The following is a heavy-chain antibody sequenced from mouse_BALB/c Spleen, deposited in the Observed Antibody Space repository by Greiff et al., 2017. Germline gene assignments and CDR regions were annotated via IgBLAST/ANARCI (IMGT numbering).Heavy chain of an antibody. Sequence: VKLLQSGAELVRPGAFLKLSCTASGFTINDYYMSWVKQTPEQGLEWIGCIDTENGNTIYDPKFQGKASIAADTTANTAYLQLSRLTSEDTAFCDCARDYGNYVDYWGQGTTLTVSS. CDR1: GFTINDYY. D-gene: IGHD2-1*01. J-gene: IGHJ2*01. V-gene: IGHV14-1*02. CDR2: IDTENGNT. CDR3: ARDYGNYVDY.